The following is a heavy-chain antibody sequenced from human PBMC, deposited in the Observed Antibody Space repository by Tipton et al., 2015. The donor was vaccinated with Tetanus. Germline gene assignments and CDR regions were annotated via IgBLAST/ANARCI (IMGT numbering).Heavy chain of an antibody. V-gene: IGHV4-39*01. CDR1: GGSISSSTYY. CDR2: IYYTGST. Sequence: TLSLTCTVYGGSISSSTYYWGWLRQPPGKGLEWIATIYYTGSTYYNPSLKSRVTISADTSKNQYSLELSSVTAADTAVYYCARSLGSGRYFDYWGQGTLVTVSS. J-gene: IGHJ4*02. CDR3: ARSLGSGRYFDY. D-gene: IGHD6-19*01.